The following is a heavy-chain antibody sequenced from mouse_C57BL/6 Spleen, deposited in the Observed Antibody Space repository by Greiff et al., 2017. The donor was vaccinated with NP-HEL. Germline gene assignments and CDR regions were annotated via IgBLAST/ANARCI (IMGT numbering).Heavy chain of an antibody. Sequence: QVQLKQSGPGLVAPSQSLSITCTVSGFSLTSYGVSWVRQPPGKGLEWLGVIWGDGSTNYHSALISRLSISKDNSKSQVFLKLNSLQTDDTATYYCAKVGAGDYYGSNGNYYAMDYWGQGTSVTVSS. CDR1: GFSLTSYG. CDR3: AKVGAGDYYGSNGNYYAMDY. CDR2: IWGDGST. V-gene: IGHV2-3*01. D-gene: IGHD1-1*01. J-gene: IGHJ4*01.